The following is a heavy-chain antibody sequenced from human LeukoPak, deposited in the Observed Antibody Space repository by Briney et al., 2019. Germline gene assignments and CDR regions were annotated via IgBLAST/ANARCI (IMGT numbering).Heavy chain of an antibody. D-gene: IGHD2-15*01. J-gene: IGHJ4*02. V-gene: IGHV1-2*02. CDR3: ARGNLVVVVAAPEYYYDY. CDR2: INPQSGVT. Sequence: GASVKVSCKASGYTFTSYYMHWVRQAPGQGLEWMGWINPQSGVTDYAQKFKGRVIMTRDTSISTAYMELSGLRSDDTAVYYCARGNLVVVVAAPEYYYDYWGQGALVTVSS. CDR1: GYTFTSYY.